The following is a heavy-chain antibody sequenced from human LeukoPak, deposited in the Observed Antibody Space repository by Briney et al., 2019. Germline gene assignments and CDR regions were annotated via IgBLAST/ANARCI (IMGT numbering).Heavy chain of an antibody. D-gene: IGHD6-6*01. CDR1: GFTFSSYW. CDR2: IKQDGSEK. Sequence: PGGSLRLSCAASGFTFSSYWMSWVRQAPGKWLEWVASIKQDGSEKYCVDSVKGRFTISRDNANNSLYLQMNSLRADDTAVYYCARDIGLRKAAPPGWFDPWGQGALVTVSS. V-gene: IGHV3-7*01. J-gene: IGHJ5*02. CDR3: ARDIGLRKAAPPGWFDP.